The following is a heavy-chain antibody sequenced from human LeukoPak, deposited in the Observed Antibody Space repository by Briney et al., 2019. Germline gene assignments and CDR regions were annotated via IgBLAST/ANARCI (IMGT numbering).Heavy chain of an antibody. CDR1: GFTFRNHW. D-gene: IGHD3-22*01. CDR2: MNTDGSNI. J-gene: IGHJ4*02. V-gene: IGHV3-74*01. CDR3: ARDSYTSGDY. Sequence: GGSLRLSCAASGFTFRNHWMHWVRQAPGKGLVWVSRMNTDGSNIAYADSVKGRFTISRDNSKNTLYLQMNSLRAEDTAVYYCARDSYTSGDYWGQGTPVTVSS.